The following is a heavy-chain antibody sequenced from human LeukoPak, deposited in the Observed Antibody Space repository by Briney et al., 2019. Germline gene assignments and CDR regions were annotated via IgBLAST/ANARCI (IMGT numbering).Heavy chain of an antibody. CDR3: ARKWGGSGSYYSFHSSDAFDI. CDR1: GGTFTSYA. V-gene: IGHV1-69*06. CDR2: IIPIFGTA. J-gene: IGHJ3*02. D-gene: IGHD3-10*01. Sequence: ASVKVSCKASGGTFTSYAISWVRQAPGQGLEWMGGIIPIFGTANYAQKFQGRVTITADKSTSTAYMELSSLRSEDTAVYYCARKWGGSGSYYSFHSSDAFDIWGQGTMVTVSS.